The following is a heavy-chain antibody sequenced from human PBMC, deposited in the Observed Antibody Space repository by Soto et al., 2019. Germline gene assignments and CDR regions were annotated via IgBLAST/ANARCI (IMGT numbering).Heavy chain of an antibody. Sequence: EVQLVESGGGLVKPGGSLRLSCAASGFTFSNAWMSWVRQAPGKGLEWVGRIKSKTDGGTTDYAAPVKGRFTISRDDSKNTLYLQMNSLKTEDTAVYYCAKDLGLRPIENDAFDIWGQGTMVTVSS. J-gene: IGHJ3*02. CDR2: IKSKTDGGTT. CDR3: AKDLGLRPIENDAFDI. CDR1: GFTFSNAW. V-gene: IGHV3-15*01. D-gene: IGHD4-17*01.